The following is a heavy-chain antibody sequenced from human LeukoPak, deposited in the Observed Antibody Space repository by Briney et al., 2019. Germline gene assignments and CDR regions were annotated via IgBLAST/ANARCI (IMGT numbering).Heavy chain of an antibody. J-gene: IGHJ6*03. Sequence: ASVKVSCKASGYTFTGYYMHWVRQAPGQGLEWMGWINPNSGGTNYAQKFQGRVTMTRDTSISTAYMELSRLRSDDTAAYYCARTDYSSSSGVYYYYYYMDVWGKGTTVTVSS. V-gene: IGHV1-2*02. D-gene: IGHD6-6*01. CDR3: ARTDYSSSSGVYYYYYYMDV. CDR1: GYTFTGYY. CDR2: INPNSGGT.